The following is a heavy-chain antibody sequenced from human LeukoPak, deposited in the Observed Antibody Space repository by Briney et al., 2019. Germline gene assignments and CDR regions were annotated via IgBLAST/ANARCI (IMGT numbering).Heavy chain of an antibody. CDR3: ARAVGGAFDI. Sequence: SETLSLTCAVYGGSFSGYYWSWIRQPPGEGLEWIGEINHSGSTNYNPSLKSRVTISVDTSKNQFSLKLSSVTAADTAVYYCARAVGGAFDIWGQGTMVTVSS. CDR2: INHSGST. D-gene: IGHD2-8*02. J-gene: IGHJ3*02. CDR1: GGSFSGYY. V-gene: IGHV4-34*01.